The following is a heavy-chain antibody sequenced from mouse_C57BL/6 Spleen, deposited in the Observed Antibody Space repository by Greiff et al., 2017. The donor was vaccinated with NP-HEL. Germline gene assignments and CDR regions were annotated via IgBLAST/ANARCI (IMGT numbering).Heavy chain of an antibody. CDR3: AREGFAY. J-gene: IGHJ3*01. CDR2: ISDGGSYT. Sequence: EVMLVESGGGLVKPGGSLKLSCAASGFTFSSYAMSWVRQTPEKRLEWVATISDGGSYTYYPDNVKGRFTISRDNAKNNLYLQMSHLKSEDTAVYYCAREGFAYWGQGTLVTVSA. CDR1: GFTFSSYA. V-gene: IGHV5-4*01.